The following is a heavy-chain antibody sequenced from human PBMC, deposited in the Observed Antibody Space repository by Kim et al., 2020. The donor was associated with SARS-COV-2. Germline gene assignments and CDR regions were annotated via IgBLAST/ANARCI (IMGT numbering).Heavy chain of an antibody. CDR1: GFTFSSYI. CDR2: ISSSSTYI. V-gene: IGHV3-21*01. Sequence: GGSLRLSCAVSGFTFSSYIMNWVRQAPGKGLEWVSSISSSSTYIYYADSVKGRFTVSRDNAKNSLYLQMNSLRAEDTAVYYCARAANYGYQYFNYWGQG. J-gene: IGHJ4*02. D-gene: IGHD5-18*01. CDR3: ARAANYGYQYFNY.